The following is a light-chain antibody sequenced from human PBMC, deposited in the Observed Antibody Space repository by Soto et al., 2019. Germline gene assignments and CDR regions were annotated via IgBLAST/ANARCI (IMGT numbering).Light chain of an antibody. CDR1: QTITNY. V-gene: IGKV1-39*01. J-gene: IGKJ1*01. Sequence: DIQMTQSPSSLSASVGDRVTITCRASQTITNYLNWYQQQSGKAPQLLIYATDTLQSGVPSRFSGSGSGTDYTLTISSLQPEDFATYYCQQSYNNPQTFGQGTKVDIK. CDR2: ATD. CDR3: QQSYNNPQT.